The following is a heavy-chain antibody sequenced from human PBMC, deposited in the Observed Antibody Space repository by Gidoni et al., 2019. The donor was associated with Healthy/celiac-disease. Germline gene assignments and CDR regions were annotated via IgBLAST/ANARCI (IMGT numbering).Heavy chain of an antibody. CDR3: ASGVVVKDAFDI. CDR2: ISSSSSYI. J-gene: IGHJ3*02. CDR1: GFTFSNYS. V-gene: IGHV3-21*01. Sequence: EVQLVESGGGLVKPGGSLRLSCAASGFTFSNYSMNWVRQAPGKGLEWVSSISSSSSYIYYADSVKGRFTISRDNAKNSLYLQMNSLRAEDTAVYYCASGVVVKDAFDIWGQGTMVTVSS. D-gene: IGHD3-22*01.